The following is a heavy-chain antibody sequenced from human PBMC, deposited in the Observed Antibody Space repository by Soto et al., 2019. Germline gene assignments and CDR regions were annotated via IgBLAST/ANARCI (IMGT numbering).Heavy chain of an antibody. D-gene: IGHD3-22*01. J-gene: IGHJ5*02. CDR3: ARGVMYYYDSSGYPHWLDP. CDR1: GFTFGSYE. Sequence: GGSLRLSCAASGFTFGSYEMNWVRQAPGKGLEWVSYISSSGSIIYYADSVKGRFTISRDNAKNSLYLQMNSLRAEDTAVYYCARGVMYYYDSSGYPHWLDPWGQ. V-gene: IGHV3-48*03. CDR2: ISSSGSII.